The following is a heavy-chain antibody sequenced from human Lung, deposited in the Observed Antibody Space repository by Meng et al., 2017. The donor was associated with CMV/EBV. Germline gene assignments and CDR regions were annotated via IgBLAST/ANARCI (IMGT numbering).Heavy chain of an antibody. CDR2: INWNGGST. Sequence: GGSLRLXCAASGFTFDDYGMSWVRQAPGKGLEWVSGINWNGGSTGYADSVKGRFTISRDNAKNSLYLQMNSLRAEDTALYYCARVGAARPGGVYYYYGMDVXGQGXTVTVSS. CDR3: ARVGAARPGGVYYYYGMDV. CDR1: GFTFDDYG. V-gene: IGHV3-20*04. J-gene: IGHJ6*02. D-gene: IGHD6-6*01.